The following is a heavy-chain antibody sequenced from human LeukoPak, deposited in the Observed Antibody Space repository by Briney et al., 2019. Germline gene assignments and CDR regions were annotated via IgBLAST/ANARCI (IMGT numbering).Heavy chain of an antibody. CDR2: TYYRSKWYN. CDR1: GDRVSSNSVA. CDR3: ARSYSSSSGFDY. V-gene: IGHV6-1*01. J-gene: IGHJ4*02. D-gene: IGHD6-6*01. Sequence: KLSQTLSLTCVISGDRVSSNSVAWHWIRQSPSRGLEWLGRTYYRSKWYNEYSISVKSRITINPDTSKNQLSLQLNSLTPEDTAVYYCARSYSSSSGFDYWGQGTLVTVSS.